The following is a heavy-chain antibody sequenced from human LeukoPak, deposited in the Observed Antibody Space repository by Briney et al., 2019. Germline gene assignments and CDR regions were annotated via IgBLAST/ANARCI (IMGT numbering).Heavy chain of an antibody. CDR2: INSDGSST. Sequence: GGSLRLSCAASGFTFSSYWMHWVRQAPGKGLVWVSRINSDGSSTSYADSVKGRFTTSRDNAKNTLYLQMNSLRAEDTAVYCCASIAARLGGDYWGQGTLVTVSS. CDR1: GFTFSSYW. J-gene: IGHJ4*02. V-gene: IGHV3-74*01. D-gene: IGHD6-6*01. CDR3: ASIAARLGGDY.